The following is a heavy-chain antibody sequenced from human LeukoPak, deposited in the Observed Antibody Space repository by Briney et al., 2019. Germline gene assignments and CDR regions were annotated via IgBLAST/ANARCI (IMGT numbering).Heavy chain of an antibody. V-gene: IGHV3-23*01. CDR3: ARDLAWGAFDY. D-gene: IGHD7-27*01. CDR1: GFTFSNYA. CDR2: VSPPGGGT. J-gene: IGHJ4*02. Sequence: PGGSLRLSCAASGFTFSNYAMNWVRQAPGKGLEWVSGVSPPGGGTYYADSVKGRFTISRDDSRNTLSLQMNSLRVEDTAVYYCARDLAWGAFDYWGQGILVAVSS.